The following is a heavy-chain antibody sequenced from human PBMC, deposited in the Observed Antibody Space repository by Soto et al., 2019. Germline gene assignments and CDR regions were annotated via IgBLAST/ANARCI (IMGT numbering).Heavy chain of an antibody. Sequence: PGGSLRLSCAASGFAFSNYWMSWVRQAPGKGLEWVAIIKQDGSDKYYVDFVKGRFTIFRDNAKNSLYLQMNSLRIEDAAVYYCARNRDYAFDYWGRGTLVTVSS. CDR1: GFAFSNYW. D-gene: IGHD4-17*01. CDR2: IKQDGSDK. CDR3: ARNRDYAFDY. V-gene: IGHV3-7*01. J-gene: IGHJ4*02.